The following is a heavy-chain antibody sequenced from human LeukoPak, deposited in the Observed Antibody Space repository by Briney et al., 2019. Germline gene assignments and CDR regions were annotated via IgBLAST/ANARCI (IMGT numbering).Heavy chain of an antibody. CDR2: ISYDGSNK. Sequence: SCKPSGYTFTSYAMHWVRQAPGKGLEWVAVISYDGSNKYYADSVKGRFTISRDNSKNTLYLQMNSLRAEDTAVYYCARDRDKDIVVVPAANQLVDPWGQGTLVTVSS. D-gene: IGHD2-2*01. V-gene: IGHV3-30-3*01. J-gene: IGHJ5*02. CDR1: GYTFTSYA. CDR3: ARDRDKDIVVVPAANQLVDP.